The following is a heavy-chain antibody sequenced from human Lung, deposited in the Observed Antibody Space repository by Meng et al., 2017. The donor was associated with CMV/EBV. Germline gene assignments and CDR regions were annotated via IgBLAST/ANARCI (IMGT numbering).Heavy chain of an antibody. V-gene: IGHV1-18*01. CDR2: ISPYTGNT. J-gene: IGHJ4*02. Sequence: ASVKVSCKTSGYTFNSFGISWVRQAPGQGLEWLGWISPYTGNTFYAQNLQGRVTLTTDRSTSPAYMELRSLTSDDTAVYYCARDLRLVPSAAQEFWGQGXLVTVSS. D-gene: IGHD2-2*01. CDR1: GYTFNSFG. CDR3: ARDLRLVPSAAQEF.